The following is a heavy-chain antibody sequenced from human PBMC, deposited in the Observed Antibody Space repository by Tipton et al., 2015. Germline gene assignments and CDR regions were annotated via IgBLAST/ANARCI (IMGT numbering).Heavy chain of an antibody. CDR3: ASEFTMVRGIIKEDASDI. J-gene: IGHJ3*02. D-gene: IGHD3-10*01. CDR1: GGSISSSDYY. V-gene: IGHV4-39*01. CDR2: VFYSGST. Sequence: TLSLTCTVSGGSISSSDYYWGWIRQSPGGGLEWIGNVFYSGSTYYNPSLKSRVIISVDTSKNQFSLRLSSVTAADTAVYYCASEFTMVRGIIKEDASDIWGQGTMVTVSS.